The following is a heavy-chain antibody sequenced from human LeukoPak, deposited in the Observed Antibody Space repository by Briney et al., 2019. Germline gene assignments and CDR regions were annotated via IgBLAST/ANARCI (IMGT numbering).Heavy chain of an antibody. Sequence: PGRSLTLSCTASGFTLSRFAMHWVRQAPGKGLEWLGHMSDDGSEKHYGDSVRGRFTISRDPSKNTLYLEMTSLRTEDTAVYLCARDDYGGNSVLWVYYALDVWGRGTTVTVSS. CDR2: MSDDGSEK. CDR1: GFTLSRFA. V-gene: IGHV3-30-3*01. D-gene: IGHD4-23*01. J-gene: IGHJ6*02. CDR3: ARDDYGGNSVLWVYYALDV.